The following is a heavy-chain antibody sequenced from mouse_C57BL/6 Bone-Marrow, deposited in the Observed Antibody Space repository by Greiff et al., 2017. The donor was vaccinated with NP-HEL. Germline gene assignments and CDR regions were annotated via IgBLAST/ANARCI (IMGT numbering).Heavy chain of an antibody. J-gene: IGHJ2*01. D-gene: IGHD2-1*01. CDR1: GYTFTTYP. Sequence: QVQLQQSGAELVKPGASVKMSCKASGYTFTTYPIEWEKQNHGKSLEWIGNFHPYNDDTEYNEKFKNKATLTVEKSSSSVYLELSRLTSDDSSVYYCARGGNYWYYFDYWGQGTTLTVSS. CDR2: FHPYNDDT. V-gene: IGHV1-47*01. CDR3: ARGGNYWYYFDY.